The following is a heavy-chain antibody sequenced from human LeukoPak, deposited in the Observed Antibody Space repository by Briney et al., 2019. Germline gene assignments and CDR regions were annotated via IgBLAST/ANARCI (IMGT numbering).Heavy chain of an antibody. CDR1: GFTFSSYA. V-gene: IGHV3-64D*06. J-gene: IGHJ3*02. D-gene: IGHD3-10*01. CDR2: ISSNGGST. Sequence: GGSLRLSCSASGFTFSSYAMHWVRQAPGKGLEYVSAISSNGGSTYYADSVKGRFTISRDYSKNTLYLQMSSLRAEDTAVYYCVKDGGRSGSGSYYTDAFDIWGQGTMVTVSS. CDR3: VKDGGRSGSGSYYTDAFDI.